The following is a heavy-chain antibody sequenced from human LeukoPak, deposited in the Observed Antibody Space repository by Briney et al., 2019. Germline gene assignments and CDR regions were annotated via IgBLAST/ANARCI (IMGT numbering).Heavy chain of an antibody. CDR1: GGSISSYY. V-gene: IGHV4-59*06. Sequence: HPSETLSLTCTVSGGSISSYYWSWIRQHPGKGLEWIGYIYYSGSTYYNPSLKSRVTISVDTSKNQFSLKLSSVTAADTAVYYCARDLRVAAAGTGYYGMGVWGQGTTVTVSS. CDR3: ARDLRVAAAGTGYYGMGV. D-gene: IGHD6-13*01. J-gene: IGHJ6*02. CDR2: IYYSGST.